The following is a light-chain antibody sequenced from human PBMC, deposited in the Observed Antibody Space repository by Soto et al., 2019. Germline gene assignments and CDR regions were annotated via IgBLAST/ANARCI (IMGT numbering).Light chain of an antibody. CDR2: WAS. J-gene: IGKJ4*01. V-gene: IGKV4-1*01. Sequence: DIVMTQSPDSLAVSLGERVTINCKSSQSLLYNSNKKNYLAWYQQKPGQPPRLLISWASTRGSGVPDRISGSGPGTDFTLTISSLQAEDVSIYYCQQYYSTPLTFGGGTKVEIK. CDR3: QQYYSTPLT. CDR1: QSLLYNSNKKNY.